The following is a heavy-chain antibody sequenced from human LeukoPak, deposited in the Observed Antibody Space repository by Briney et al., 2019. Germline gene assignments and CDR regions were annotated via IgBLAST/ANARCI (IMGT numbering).Heavy chain of an antibody. V-gene: IGHV4-59*01. D-gene: IGHD4-17*01. J-gene: IGHJ5*02. CDR3: AKQYYGDYVGWFDP. CDR2: IYYSGST. CDR1: GGSISSYY. Sequence: SETLSLTCTVSGGSISSYYWSWIRQPPGKGLEWVGYIYYSGSTNYNPSLKSRVTISVDTSKNQFSLKLSSVTAADTAVYYCAKQYYGDYVGWFDPWGQGTLVTVSS.